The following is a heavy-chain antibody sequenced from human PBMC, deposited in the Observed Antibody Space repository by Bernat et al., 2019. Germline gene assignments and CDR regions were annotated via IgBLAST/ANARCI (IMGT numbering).Heavy chain of an antibody. CDR1: GYTFTSYG. CDR3: ARDRTYYYGSGSYYSLGWFDP. Sequence: QVQLVQSGAEVKKPGASVKVSCKASGYTFTSYGISWVRQAPGQGLEWMGWISAYNGNTNYAQKLQGRVTITTDTSTSTAYMELRSLRSDDTAVYYCARDRTYYYGSGSYYSLGWFDPWGQGTLVTVSS. CDR2: ISAYNGNT. V-gene: IGHV1-18*01. D-gene: IGHD3-10*01. J-gene: IGHJ5*02.